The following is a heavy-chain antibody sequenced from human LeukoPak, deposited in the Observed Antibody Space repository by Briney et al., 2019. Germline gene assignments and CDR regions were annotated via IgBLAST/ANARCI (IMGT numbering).Heavy chain of an antibody. D-gene: IGHD1-26*01. CDR2: IVNDGSQT. CDR3: ARGRSPTLGYFDL. J-gene: IGHJ2*01. CDR1: GFTFSSFG. Sequence: GGSLRLSCAASGFTFSSFGMHWVRQAPGKGLDWVAVIVNDGSQTSYADSVKGRFTISRDNSKNTLYLQMNTLRAGDTAVYYCARGRSPTLGYFDLWGRGTLVTVSS. V-gene: IGHV3-33*01.